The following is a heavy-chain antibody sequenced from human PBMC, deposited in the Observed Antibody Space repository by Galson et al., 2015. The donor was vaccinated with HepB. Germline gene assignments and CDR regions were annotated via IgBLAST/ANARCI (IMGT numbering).Heavy chain of an antibody. Sequence: SVKVSCKASGGTFSSYAISWVRQAPGQGLEWMGGIIPIFGTANYAQKFQGRVTITADESTSTAYMELSSLRSDDTAVYYCARDGRITIFGVVMDLDYWGQGTLVTVSS. V-gene: IGHV1-69*13. CDR3: ARDGRITIFGVVMDLDY. J-gene: IGHJ4*02. D-gene: IGHD3-3*01. CDR1: GGTFSSYA. CDR2: IIPIFGTA.